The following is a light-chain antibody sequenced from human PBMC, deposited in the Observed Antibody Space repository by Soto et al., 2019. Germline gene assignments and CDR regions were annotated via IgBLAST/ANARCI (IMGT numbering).Light chain of an antibody. Sequence: EIVLTQSPGTLSLSPGERATLSCRASQSVRNNYLAWYQQRPGQAPRLLIYAASSRATGIPDRFSGSGSGTDFTLTISRLEPEDFAVYYCQQYGSSPRTFGQGTRLEI. J-gene: IGKJ5*01. CDR2: AAS. V-gene: IGKV3-20*01. CDR3: QQYGSSPRT. CDR1: QSVRNNY.